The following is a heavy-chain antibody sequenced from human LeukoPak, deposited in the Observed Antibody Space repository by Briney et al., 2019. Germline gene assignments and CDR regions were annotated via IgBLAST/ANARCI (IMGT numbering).Heavy chain of an antibody. J-gene: IGHJ4*02. D-gene: IGHD6-13*01. CDR1: GGSISSGYY. V-gene: IGHV4-38-2*02. Sequence: PSETLSLTCTVSGGSISSGYYWGWIRQPPGKGLEWIGSIYHSGSTYYNPSLKSRVTISVDTSKNQFSLKLSSVTAADTAVYYCWVSSSWYGVDYWGQGTLVTVSS. CDR3: WVSSSWYGVDY. CDR2: IYHSGST.